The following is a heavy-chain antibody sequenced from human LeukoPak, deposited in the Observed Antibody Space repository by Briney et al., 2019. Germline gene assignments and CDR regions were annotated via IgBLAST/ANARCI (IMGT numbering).Heavy chain of an antibody. CDR2: ISYDGNNK. CDR3: AKDRYYYGSGTYPLDY. V-gene: IGHV3-30*18. D-gene: IGHD3-10*01. CDR1: GLTFSSFG. J-gene: IGHJ4*02. Sequence: GRSLRLSCAASGLTFSSFGMHWARQAPGKGLEWLALISYDGNNKYYADSVKGRFTISRDNSKNTVYLQMNSLRAEDTAVYYCAKDRYYYGSGTYPLDYWGQGTLVTVSS.